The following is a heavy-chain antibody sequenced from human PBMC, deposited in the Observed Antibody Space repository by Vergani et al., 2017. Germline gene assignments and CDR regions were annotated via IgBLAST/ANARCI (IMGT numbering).Heavy chain of an antibody. CDR3: ARALXCSSTSCYLYYYYYYMDV. J-gene: IGHJ6*03. D-gene: IGHD2-2*01. CDR2: INHSGST. V-gene: IGHV4-34*01. Sequence: QVQLQQWGAGLLKPSETLSLTCAVYGGSFSGYYWSWIRQPPGKGLEWIGEINHSGSTNYNPSLKSRVTISVDTSKNQFSLKLSSVTAADTAVYYCARALXCSSTSCYLYYYYYYMDVWGKGTTVTVSS. CDR1: GGSFSGYY.